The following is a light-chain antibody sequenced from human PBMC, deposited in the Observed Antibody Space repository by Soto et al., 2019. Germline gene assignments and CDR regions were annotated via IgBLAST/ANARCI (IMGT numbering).Light chain of an antibody. CDR1: SSDVGGYNY. CDR3: SSYTSSSTHVD. Sequence: QSALTQPASVSGSPGQSITISCTGTSSDVGGYNYVSWYQQHPGKAPKLMIYDVSNRPSGVSDRFSGSKSGNTASLTISGLQAEDEADYCCSSYTSSSTHVDFGGGTKLTVL. J-gene: IGLJ2*01. V-gene: IGLV2-14*01. CDR2: DVS.